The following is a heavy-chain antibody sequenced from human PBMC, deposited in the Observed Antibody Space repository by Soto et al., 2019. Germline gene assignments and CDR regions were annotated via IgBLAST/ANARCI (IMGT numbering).Heavy chain of an antibody. J-gene: IGHJ4*02. CDR1: GFSVTSNY. Sequence: GGSLRLSCAASGFSVTSNYMTWARQAPGKGLECVSVIYAGGNTYYPDSVKGRFTISSDNSKNTLFLQMNNLRAEDTAVYYCARVTTFYDILTSSYALNYFDYWGQGTRVTVSS. CDR2: IYAGGNT. D-gene: IGHD3-9*01. CDR3: ARVTTFYDILTSSYALNYFDY. V-gene: IGHV3-53*01.